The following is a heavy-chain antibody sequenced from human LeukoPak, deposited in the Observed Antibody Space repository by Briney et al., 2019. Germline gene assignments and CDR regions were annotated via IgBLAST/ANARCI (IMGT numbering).Heavy chain of an antibody. V-gene: IGHV4-38-2*02. Sequence: SETLSLTCTVSGYSISSGYYWGWIRQPPGKGPEWIGNIYSSGSTYYNASLQSRVTISIDTSKNQFSLRLNSVTAADTAMYYCAKSGGYGLIDYWGQGTRVTVSS. CDR3: AKSGGYGLIDY. CDR1: GYSISSGYY. J-gene: IGHJ4*02. CDR2: IYSSGST. D-gene: IGHD1-26*01.